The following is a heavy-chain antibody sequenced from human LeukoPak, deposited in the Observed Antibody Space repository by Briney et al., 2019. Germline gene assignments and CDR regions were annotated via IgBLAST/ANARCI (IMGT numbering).Heavy chain of an antibody. V-gene: IGHV5-51*01. D-gene: IGHD3-9*01. J-gene: IGHJ3*02. CDR3: ARQRDYNILTGYHSGAFDI. CDR2: IYPGDSDT. Sequence: GESLKISCKGSGYRFTSYWIGWVRQMPGKGLEWMGIIYPGDSDTRYSPSFQGQVTFSADKSISTAYLQWSSLKASDTAMYYCARQRDYNILTGYHSGAFDIWGQGAMVTVSS. CDR1: GYRFTSYW.